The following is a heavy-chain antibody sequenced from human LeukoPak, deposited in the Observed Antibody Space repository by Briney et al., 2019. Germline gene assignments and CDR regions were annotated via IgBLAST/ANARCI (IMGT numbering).Heavy chain of an antibody. CDR3: ASEVYFFDNRGSGAFDV. D-gene: IGHD3-22*01. Sequence: GGSLRLSCAASGFTFNTYSMNWVRQAPGRGLEWVSSISSRSSYIYYADSLKGRFTISRDNAKNSLFLQMNSLRAEDTALYFCASEVYFFDNRGSGAFDVWGPGTMVTVSS. V-gene: IGHV3-21*01. CDR1: GFTFNTYS. CDR2: ISSRSSYI. J-gene: IGHJ3*01.